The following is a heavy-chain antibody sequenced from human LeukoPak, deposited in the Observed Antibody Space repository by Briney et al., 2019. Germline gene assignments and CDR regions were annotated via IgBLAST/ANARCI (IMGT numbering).Heavy chain of an antibody. Sequence: SETLSLTCAVYDXSFSGYYWSWIRQPPGKGLEWIVEINHGGITNYNPSLKSRVTISVDTSKNQFSLKLSSVTAADTTVYYCASMDESSGYFDYWGQGTLVTVSS. CDR2: INHGGIT. CDR3: ASMDESSGYFDY. J-gene: IGHJ4*02. CDR1: DXSFSGYY. V-gene: IGHV4-34*01. D-gene: IGHD3-22*01.